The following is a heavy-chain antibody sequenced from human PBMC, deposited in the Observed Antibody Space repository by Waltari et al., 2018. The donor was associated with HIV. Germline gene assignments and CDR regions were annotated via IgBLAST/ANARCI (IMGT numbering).Heavy chain of an antibody. V-gene: IGHV5-51*01. Sequence: EVQLVQSGAEVKKPGETLKISCKGSGYSFTSYWIGWVRQMPGKGLEWRWINYPGYTDTRYSPSFQGQVTISAEKSISTAYLQWSSLKASDTAMYYCARHSSGWYVDYWGQGTLVTGSS. CDR2: NYPGYTDT. J-gene: IGHJ4*02. D-gene: IGHD6-25*01. CDR3: ARHSSGWYVDY. CDR1: GYSFTSYW.